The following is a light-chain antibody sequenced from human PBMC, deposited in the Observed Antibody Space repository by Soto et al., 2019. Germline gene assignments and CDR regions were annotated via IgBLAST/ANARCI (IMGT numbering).Light chain of an antibody. CDR1: QSVGSN. CDR3: QKYIDWPET. CDR2: GAS. V-gene: IGKV3D-15*01. Sequence: EIVMTQSPATLSVSPGERATLSCRASQSVGSNLAWYQQKPGQAPSLLISGASTRATGIPARFSGSGSGTEFTLTISSLQSEYCAVYYCQKYIDWPETFGQGTKVEIK. J-gene: IGKJ2*01.